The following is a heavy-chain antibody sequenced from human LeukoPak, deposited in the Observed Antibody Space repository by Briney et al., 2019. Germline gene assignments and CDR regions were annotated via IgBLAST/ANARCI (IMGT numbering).Heavy chain of an antibody. CDR1: GYTFTRYY. CDR2: INPNSGGT. D-gene: IGHD3-10*01. V-gene: IGHV1-2*02. J-gene: IGHJ4*02. Sequence: ASVKVSCKASGYTFTRYYMHWVRQAPGQGLEWMGWINPNSGGTNYAQKFQGRVTMTRDTSISTAYMELSRLRSDDTAVYYCARDINGLRKSGVVDYWGQGTLVTVSS. CDR3: ARDINGLRKSGVVDY.